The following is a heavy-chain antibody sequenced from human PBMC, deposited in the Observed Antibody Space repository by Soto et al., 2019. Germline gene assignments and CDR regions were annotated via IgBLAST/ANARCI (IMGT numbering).Heavy chain of an antibody. CDR3: ATDRGGSWAFGY. J-gene: IGHJ4*02. CDR1: GFTFTTHG. V-gene: IGHV3-30*03. CDR2: IAYDGSNR. D-gene: IGHD6-13*01. Sequence: QVQLVESGGGVVQPGRSLSLSCAASGFTFTTHGMHWVRQSPGKGLEWVPSIAYDGSNRNYGDPVKGRFFVSRHDPQKLLSLHMSSPRDEDAAVYFCATDRGGSWAFGYWGQGFLVIVSS.